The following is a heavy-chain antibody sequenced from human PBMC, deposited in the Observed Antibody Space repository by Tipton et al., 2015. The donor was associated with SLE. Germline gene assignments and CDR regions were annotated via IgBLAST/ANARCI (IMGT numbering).Heavy chain of an antibody. J-gene: IGHJ6*04. D-gene: IGHD5-18*01. CDR1: GGSISSGDYY. CDR3: ARDLGYSYGSLDV. Sequence: TLSLTCTVSGGSISSGDYYWSWIRQPPGKGLEWIGYIYHSGSTYYNPSLKSRVTISVDRSKNQFSLKLSSVTAADTAVYYCARDLGYSYGSLDVWGKGTTVTVSS. CDR2: IYHSGST. V-gene: IGHV4-30-2*01.